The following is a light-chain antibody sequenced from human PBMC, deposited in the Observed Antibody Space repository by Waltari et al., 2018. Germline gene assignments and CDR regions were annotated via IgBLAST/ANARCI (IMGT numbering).Light chain of an antibody. CDR3: QQYYGSPRT. V-gene: IGKV1-8*01. CDR1: QDIHDY. Sequence: AIRLTQSPSSFSASPGDRITITCRASQDIHDYLAWFQQRPGQAPRVLIYAASTVESGFPSMFSGSGSGTEFTLTFTWLESEDFATYFCQQYYGSPRTFGEGTEV. CDR2: AAS. J-gene: IGKJ1*01.